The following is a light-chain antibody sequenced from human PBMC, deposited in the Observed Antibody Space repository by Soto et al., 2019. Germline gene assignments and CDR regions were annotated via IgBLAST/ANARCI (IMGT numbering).Light chain of an antibody. CDR3: QQSSSFPLT. Sequence: DIQMTQSPSSVSASVGDRVTITCRASQGISNWLAWYQQKPGNAPKLLIYATSNLQSGVPSRFSGSGSGTDFTLTISSLQPEDVAAYYCQQSSSFPLTFGPGTKVDIK. J-gene: IGKJ3*01. V-gene: IGKV1-12*01. CDR2: ATS. CDR1: QGISNW.